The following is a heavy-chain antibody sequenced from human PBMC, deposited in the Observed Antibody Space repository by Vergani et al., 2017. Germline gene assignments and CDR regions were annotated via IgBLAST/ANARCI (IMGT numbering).Heavy chain of an antibody. Sequence: QVQLVQSGAEVKKPGASVKVSCKASGYTFTSYYLHWVRQAPGQGLEWMGIINPSGGSTSYAQKFQGRVTMTRDTSTSTVYMELSSLRSEDTAVYYCAREPREGATDYWGQGTLVTVSS. CDR3: AREPREGATDY. J-gene: IGHJ4*02. CDR2: INPSGGST. D-gene: IGHD1-26*01. CDR1: GYTFTSYY. V-gene: IGHV1-46*01.